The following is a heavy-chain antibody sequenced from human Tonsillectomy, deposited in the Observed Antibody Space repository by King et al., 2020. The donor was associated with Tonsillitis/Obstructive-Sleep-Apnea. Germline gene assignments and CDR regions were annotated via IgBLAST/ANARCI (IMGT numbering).Heavy chain of an antibody. Sequence: QLVQSGAEVKKPGASVKVSCKASTYTFTDYYMHWVRQAPGQGLDWMGWINPNGGDANYAQKFQGRVTMTRDTSISTTYMELRRLRSDDTAVYYCASSRFWGLSLGYWGQGTLVTVSS. CDR1: TYTFTDYY. CDR3: ASSRFWGLSLGY. CDR2: INPNGGDA. V-gene: IGHV1-2*02. D-gene: IGHD3-10*01. J-gene: IGHJ4*02.